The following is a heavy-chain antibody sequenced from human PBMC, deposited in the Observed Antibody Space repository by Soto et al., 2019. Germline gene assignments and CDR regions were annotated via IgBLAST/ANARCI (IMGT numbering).Heavy chain of an antibody. D-gene: IGHD2-8*01. CDR1: GFTFSNYG. V-gene: IGHV3-33*01. CDR2: IWYDGSNK. Sequence: GGSLRLSCAASGFTFSNYGMHWVRQAPGKGLEWVAVIWYDGSNKYYADSVKGRFTISRDNSKNTVSLQMNSLRAEDTAVYYCARELMVFEMRGDYYQFGTDVWGLGTTVTVSS. CDR3: ARELMVFEMRGDYYQFGTDV. J-gene: IGHJ6*02.